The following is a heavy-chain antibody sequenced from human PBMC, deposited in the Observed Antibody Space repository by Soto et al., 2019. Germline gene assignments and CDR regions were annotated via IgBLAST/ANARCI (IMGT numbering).Heavy chain of an antibody. CDR3: TREGSAPYYYYAMDA. CDR1: GYTFTTYG. J-gene: IGHJ6*02. D-gene: IGHD3-10*01. CDR2: INTHNGNT. Sequence: QVQLEQSAPEVKKPGASVKVSCKASGYTFTTYGISWVRQAPGEGLEWLGWINTHNGNTNYAQNLQGKVFMTADTPTNTAYMDLRSLRSDDTAIYYCTREGSAPYYYYAMDAWGQGTTVTVSS. V-gene: IGHV1-18*01.